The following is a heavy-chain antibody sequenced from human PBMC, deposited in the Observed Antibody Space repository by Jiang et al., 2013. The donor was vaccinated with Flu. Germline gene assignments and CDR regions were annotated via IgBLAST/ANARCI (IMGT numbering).Heavy chain of an antibody. CDR2: INHSGST. V-gene: IGHV4-34*01. CDR1: GGSFSGYY. J-gene: IGHJ4*02. D-gene: IGHD6-19*01. CDR3: ARGDSSGSVY. Sequence: LLKPSETLSLTCAVYGGSFSGYYWSWIRQPPGKGLEWIGEINHSGSTNYNPSLKSRVTISVDTSKNQFSLKLSSVTAADTAVYYCARGDSSGSVYWGQGTLVXVSS.